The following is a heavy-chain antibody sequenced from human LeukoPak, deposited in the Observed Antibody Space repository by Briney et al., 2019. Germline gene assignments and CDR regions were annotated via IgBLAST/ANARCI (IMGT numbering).Heavy chain of an antibody. CDR1: GGTFSSYA. Sequence: SVKVSCKASGGTFSSYAISWVRQAPGQGLEWMGGIIPIFGTANYAQKFQGRVTITADESTSTAYMELSSLRSEDTAVYYCARYAVGYSYGYDPKLPWYYYMDVWGKGTTVTVSS. V-gene: IGHV1-69*13. D-gene: IGHD5-18*01. CDR2: IIPIFGTA. J-gene: IGHJ6*03. CDR3: ARYAVGYSYGYDPKLPWYYYMDV.